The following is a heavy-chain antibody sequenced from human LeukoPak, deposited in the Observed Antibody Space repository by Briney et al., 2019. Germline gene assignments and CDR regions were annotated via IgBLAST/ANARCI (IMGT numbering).Heavy chain of an antibody. J-gene: IGHJ4*02. CDR1: GFTLSSYW. Sequence: AGGSLRLSCAASGFTLSSYWMQWVRHVPGKGLVWVSRINSDGSGTTYADSVKGRFTISRDNAKNTLYLQMNSLRAEDTAVYYCGRDYFGSVDYWGQGTPVTVSS. CDR3: GRDYFGSVDY. CDR2: INSDGSGT. V-gene: IGHV3-74*01. D-gene: IGHD2/OR15-2a*01.